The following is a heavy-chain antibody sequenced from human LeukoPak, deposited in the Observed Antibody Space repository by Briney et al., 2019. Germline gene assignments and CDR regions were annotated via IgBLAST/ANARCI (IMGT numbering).Heavy chain of an antibody. J-gene: IGHJ4*02. CDR3: AKDGVPAAIRSSPTPYFDY. V-gene: IGHV3-23*01. Sequence: GGSLRLSCAASGFTFSSYAMSWVRQAPGKGLEWVSAISGSGGSTYYADSVKGRFTISRDNSKNTLYPQMNSLRAEDTAVYYCAKDGVPAAIRSSPTPYFDYWGQGTLVTVSS. CDR2: ISGSGGST. CDR1: GFTFSSYA. D-gene: IGHD2-2*02.